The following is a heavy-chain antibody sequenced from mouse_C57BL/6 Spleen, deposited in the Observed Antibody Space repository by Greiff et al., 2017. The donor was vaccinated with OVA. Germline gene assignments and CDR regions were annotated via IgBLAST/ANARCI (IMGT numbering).Heavy chain of an antibody. V-gene: IGHV1-82*01. CDR2: IYPGDGDT. CDR1: GYAFSSSW. Sequence: VQLQQSGPELVKPGASVKISCKASGYAFSSSWMNWVKQRPGKGLEWIGRIYPGDGDTNYNGEFKGKATLTADKSSSTAYMQLSSLTSEDSAVYFCARPDGYYEGWFAYWGQGTLVTVSA. CDR3: ARPDGYYEGWFAY. J-gene: IGHJ3*01. D-gene: IGHD2-3*01.